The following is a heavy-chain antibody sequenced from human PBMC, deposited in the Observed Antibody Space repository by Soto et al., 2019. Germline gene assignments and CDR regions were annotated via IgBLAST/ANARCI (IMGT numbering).Heavy chain of an antibody. CDR3: AQDMLFGVVTV. CDR1: GFTYEDYA. CDR2: ISWNSDTI. V-gene: IGHV3-9*01. Sequence: EEQVVESGGDLVQPGRSLRLSCAASGFTYEDYAMHWVRQVPGKGLEWVSGISWNSDTIEYADSVKGRFTISRDNAKNSLYLQMNSLRAEDTALYYCAQDMLFGVVTVWGQGTLVTVSS. D-gene: IGHD3-3*01. J-gene: IGHJ4*02.